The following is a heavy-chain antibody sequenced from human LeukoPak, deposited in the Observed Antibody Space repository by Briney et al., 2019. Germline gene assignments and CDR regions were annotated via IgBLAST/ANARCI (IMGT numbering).Heavy chain of an antibody. CDR1: GGSISSGGYS. D-gene: IGHD4-23*01. Sequence: SETLSLTCAVSGGSISSGGYSWSWIRQPPGKGLEWIGYIYHSGSTYYNPSLKSRVTISVDRSKNQFSLKLSSVTAADTAVYYCARADYGGSRGAFDIWGQGTMVTVSS. CDR3: ARADYGGSRGAFDI. J-gene: IGHJ3*02. V-gene: IGHV4-30-2*01. CDR2: IYHSGST.